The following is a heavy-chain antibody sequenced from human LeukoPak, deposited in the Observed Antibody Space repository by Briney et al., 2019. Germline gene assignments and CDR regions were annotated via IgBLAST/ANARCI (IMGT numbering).Heavy chain of an antibody. V-gene: IGHV1-2*06. CDR2: INPNSGGT. CDR3: ARPYSSGWSENWFGP. D-gene: IGHD6-19*01. Sequence: ASVKVSCKASGYTFTCYYMHWVRQAPGQGLEWMGRINPNSGGTNYAQNFQGRVTMTRDTSISTAYMELSRLTSDDTAVYYCARPYSSGWSENWFGPWGQGTLVTVSS. CDR1: GYTFTCYY. J-gene: IGHJ5*02.